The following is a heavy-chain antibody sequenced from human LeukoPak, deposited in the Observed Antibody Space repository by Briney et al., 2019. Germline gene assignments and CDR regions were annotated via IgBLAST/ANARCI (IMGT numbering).Heavy chain of an antibody. V-gene: IGHV4-34*01. CDR2: INHSGST. CDR3: ARGIAVAGIIGFDY. D-gene: IGHD6-19*01. Sequence: SETLSLTCAVYGGSFSGYYWSWIRQPPGKGLEWIGEINHSGSTNYNPSLKSRVTISVDTSKNQFSLKLSSVTAADTAVYYRARGIAVAGIIGFDYWGQGTLVTVSS. CDR1: GGSFSGYY. J-gene: IGHJ4*02.